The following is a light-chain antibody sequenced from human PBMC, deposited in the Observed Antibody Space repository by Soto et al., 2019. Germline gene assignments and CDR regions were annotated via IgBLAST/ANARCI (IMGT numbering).Light chain of an antibody. Sequence: DIQMTQSPSTLSASVGDRVTITCRASQSISSWLAWYQQKPGKAPKLLIYKASSLESGVPSRFSGSGSGTEFTLTISSPQPDDFATYYGQQYNSYPFTFGPGTKVDIK. CDR3: QQYNSYPFT. J-gene: IGKJ3*01. CDR2: KAS. V-gene: IGKV1-5*03. CDR1: QSISSW.